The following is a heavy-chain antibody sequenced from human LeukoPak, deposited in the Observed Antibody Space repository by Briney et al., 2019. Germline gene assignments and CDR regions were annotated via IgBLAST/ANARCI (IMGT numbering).Heavy chain of an antibody. V-gene: IGHV3-23*01. D-gene: IGHD3-3*01. CDR3: AKDRLGVTPDAFDI. Sequence: GGSLRLSCAASGFTFSSYVMTWVRQAPGKSLEWVSGTSGSGDSTYYADSVKGRFTISRDNSKNTLYLQMNSLRGEDTAVYYCAKDRLGVTPDAFDIWGQGTMVTVSS. CDR1: GFTFSSYV. J-gene: IGHJ3*02. CDR2: TSGSGDST.